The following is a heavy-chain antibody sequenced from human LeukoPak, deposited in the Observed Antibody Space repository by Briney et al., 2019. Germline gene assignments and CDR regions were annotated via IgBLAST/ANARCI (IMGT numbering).Heavy chain of an antibody. CDR1: GVSVSSDGHY. J-gene: IGHJ5*02. Sequence: YPSETLSLTCTVSGVSVSSDGHYWTWIRQPPGKGLEWIGSIYYSGSTYYNPSLKSRVTISVDTSKNQFSLKLSSVTAADTAVYYCARAHGRGVNSWFDPWGQGTLVTVSS. CDR2: IYYSGST. V-gene: IGHV4-61*08. CDR3: ARAHGRGVNSWFDP. D-gene: IGHD3-10*01.